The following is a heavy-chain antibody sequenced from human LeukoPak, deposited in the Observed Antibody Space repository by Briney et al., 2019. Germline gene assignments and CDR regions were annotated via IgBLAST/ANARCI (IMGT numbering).Heavy chain of an antibody. Sequence: GASVKVSCKASGGTFSSYAISWVRQAPGQGLEWMGGIIPIFGTANYAQKFQGRVTITAGESTSTAYMELSSLRSEDTAVYYCARIKLGTYYGSGSYEAFDPWGQGTLVTVSS. CDR2: IIPIFGTA. J-gene: IGHJ5*02. D-gene: IGHD3-10*01. V-gene: IGHV1-69*13. CDR3: ARIKLGTYYGSGSYEAFDP. CDR1: GGTFSSYA.